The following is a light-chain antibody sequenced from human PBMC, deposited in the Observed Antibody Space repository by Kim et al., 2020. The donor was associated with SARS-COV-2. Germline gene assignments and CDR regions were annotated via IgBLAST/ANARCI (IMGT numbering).Light chain of an antibody. J-gene: IGLJ1*01. V-gene: IGLV3-1*01. Sequence: SYELTQPPSVSVSPGQTASITCSGDKLGDKYACWYQQKTGQSPVLVIYQDSKRPSGIPERFSGSNSGNTATLTISGTQAMDEADYYCQAWDSSIFYVFGTGTKVTVL. CDR3: QAWDSSIFYV. CDR2: QDS. CDR1: KLGDKY.